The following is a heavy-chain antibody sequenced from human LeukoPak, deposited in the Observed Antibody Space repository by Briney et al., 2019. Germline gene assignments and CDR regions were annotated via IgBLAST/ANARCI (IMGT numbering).Heavy chain of an antibody. V-gene: IGHV4-59*01. D-gene: IGHD2-21*01. Sequence: PSQTLSLTCTVSGGSISSYYWSWIRQPPGKGLEWIGYMYYSGSTSYNPSLKNRVAISVDTSKNQFSLKLKSVTAADTAIYYCATDSIQYYYTMDVWGQGATVTVSS. CDR1: GGSISSYY. J-gene: IGHJ6*02. CDR3: ATDSIQYYYTMDV. CDR2: MYYSGST.